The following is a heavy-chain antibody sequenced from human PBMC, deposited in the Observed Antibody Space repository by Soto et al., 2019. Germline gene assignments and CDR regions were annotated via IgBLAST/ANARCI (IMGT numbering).Heavy chain of an antibody. V-gene: IGHV3-23*01. Sequence: EVQVLESGGGLVQPGGSLRLSCPASGFIFSNYAMMWVRPSPGKGLEWVSAMTADGADARYVDSVRGRLTISRDNSKSTLYLQMNSLRVEDTAVYYCAKDPNGDYIGAFDFWGQGILVTVSS. CDR1: GFIFSNYA. J-gene: IGHJ3*01. CDR3: AKDPNGDYIGAFDF. D-gene: IGHD4-17*01. CDR2: MTADGADA.